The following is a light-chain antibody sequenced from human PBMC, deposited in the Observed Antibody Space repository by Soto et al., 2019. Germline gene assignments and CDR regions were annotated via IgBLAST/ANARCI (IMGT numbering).Light chain of an antibody. CDR2: YTS. Sequence: EIVLTQSPATLSSSPGETATLSCRASQYVSTRLAWYQHKPGQAPRLLIYYTSNRATGIPARFSGSGSGTDFTLTINSLAPEDFAIYYCHQRQSWPRTFCQGTKVEIK. CDR1: QYVSTR. J-gene: IGKJ1*01. V-gene: IGKV3-11*01. CDR3: HQRQSWPRT.